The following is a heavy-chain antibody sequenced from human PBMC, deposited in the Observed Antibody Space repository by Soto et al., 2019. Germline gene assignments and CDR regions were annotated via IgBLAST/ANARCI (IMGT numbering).Heavy chain of an antibody. CDR3: AKDVLTSPRAFDI. Sequence: EVQLVESGGGLVQPGRSLRLSCAASGFTFDDYAMHWVRQAPGKGLEWVSGISWNSGSIGYADSVKGRFTISRDNAKNSLYLQMNSLRAEDTAVYYCAKDVLTSPRAFDIWGQGTMVTVSS. CDR2: ISWNSGSI. CDR1: GFTFDDYA. V-gene: IGHV3-9*01. D-gene: IGHD3-16*01. J-gene: IGHJ3*02.